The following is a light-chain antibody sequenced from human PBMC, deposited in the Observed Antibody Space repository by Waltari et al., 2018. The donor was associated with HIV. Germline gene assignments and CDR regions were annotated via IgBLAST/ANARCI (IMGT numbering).Light chain of an antibody. Sequence: QSDLTQPSSVTGSPQPSITLSCTGTSTPGRGYNSFSWYQQHPGKAPKLMLYEVINRHSGVSHRCSGSKSGNTASLTISGLQAEDEADYYCSSYTSSSTWVFGGGTKLTVL. V-gene: IGLV2-14*01. J-gene: IGLJ3*02. CDR3: SSYTSSSTWV. CDR1: STPGRGYNS. CDR2: EVI.